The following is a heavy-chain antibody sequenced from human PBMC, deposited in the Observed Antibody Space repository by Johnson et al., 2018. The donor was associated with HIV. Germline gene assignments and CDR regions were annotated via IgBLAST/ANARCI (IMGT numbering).Heavy chain of an antibody. V-gene: IGHV3-30*04. CDR3: AKVPRFSNGGAFDV. J-gene: IGHJ3*01. Sequence: QVQLVESGGGLVQPGGSLKLSCAASGLSFSDYGMHWVRQAPGKGLEWVAVISFDGSNEYYTDSVKGRFTISRDNSKNTRYLQLNGLRAEDTAVYYCAKVPRFSNGGAFDVWGQGTMVTVSS. D-gene: IGHD3-16*01. CDR1: GLSFSDYG. CDR2: ISFDGSNE.